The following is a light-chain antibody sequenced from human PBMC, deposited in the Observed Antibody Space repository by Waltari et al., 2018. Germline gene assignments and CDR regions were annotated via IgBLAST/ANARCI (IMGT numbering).Light chain of an antibody. J-gene: IGKJ4*01. CDR2: DAS. V-gene: IGKV3-15*01. Sequence: EMVMTQSPATLSVSPGERVALSCRASESVATSLAWYQQIPGQAPRLLIYDASTRATNVSVRFSGSGSGTEFTLTITSLQSEDFAVYYCQQCNKWQPTFGGGTKVEIK. CDR1: ESVATS. CDR3: QQCNKWQPT.